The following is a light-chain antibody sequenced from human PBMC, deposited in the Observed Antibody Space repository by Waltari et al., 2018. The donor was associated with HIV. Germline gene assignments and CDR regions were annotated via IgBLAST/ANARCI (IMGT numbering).Light chain of an antibody. J-gene: IGLJ1*01. CDR1: SSNIGSNFD. CDR3: QSFDNSLNGYV. CDR2: ANS. Sequence: QSVLTQPPSVSGAPGQRVTISCPGSSSNIGSNFDVHWYQLPPGSAPKLLIFANSNRPSGVPDRFSASKSATSASLAISGLQPEDEAEYYCQSFDNSLNGYVFGTGTTVIVL. V-gene: IGLV1-40*01.